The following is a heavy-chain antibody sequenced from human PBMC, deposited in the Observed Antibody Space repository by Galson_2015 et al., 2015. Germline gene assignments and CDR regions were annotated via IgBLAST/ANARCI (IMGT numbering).Heavy chain of an antibody. CDR3: ARMSISARRVGY. CDR1: GVPFSSYD. J-gene: IGHJ4*02. Sequence: LRRSCAASGVPFSSYDMHWVRQAPGGGREWGAVISYDGSTKYYADSVKGRFTISRDNSKNTLYLPMNSPRAEDTAVYYCARMSISARRVGYWGQGTPVAVSS. D-gene: IGHD6-6*01. V-gene: IGHV3-30-3*01. CDR2: ISYDGSTK.